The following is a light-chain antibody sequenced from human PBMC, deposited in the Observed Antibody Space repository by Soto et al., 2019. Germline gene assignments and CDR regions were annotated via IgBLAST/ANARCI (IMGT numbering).Light chain of an antibody. CDR1: QDINIY. Sequence: IQMTQSASSLSACVGDRVTITCRAGQDINIYLAWYQQKPGKVPKLLISAASTLQSGVPSRFSGSGSGTDFTLTISSLQPEDVATYYCQKYDGAPLTFGGGTKVEIK. CDR2: AAS. CDR3: QKYDGAPLT. J-gene: IGKJ4*01. V-gene: IGKV1-27*01.